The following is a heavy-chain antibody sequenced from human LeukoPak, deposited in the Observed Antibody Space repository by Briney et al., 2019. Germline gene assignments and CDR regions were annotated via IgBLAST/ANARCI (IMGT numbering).Heavy chain of an antibody. CDR3: ARGRNSAFDY. V-gene: IGHV6-1*01. CDR1: GDSVSSHSVA. CDR2: TYYRSKWYN. Sequence: SRTLSLTCAISGDSVSSHSVAWNWIRQSPSRGLEWLGTTYYRSKWYNDYAVSVKSRITINPDTSKNQFSLQLNSVTPEDTAVYYCARGRNSAFDYWGQGTLVTVSS. D-gene: IGHD2-15*01. J-gene: IGHJ4*02.